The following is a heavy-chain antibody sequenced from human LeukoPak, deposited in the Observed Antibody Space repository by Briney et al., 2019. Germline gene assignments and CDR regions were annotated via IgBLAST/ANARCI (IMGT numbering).Heavy chain of an antibody. CDR2: MYYSGST. J-gene: IGHJ2*01. Sequence: SETLSLTCTVSGGSISSYYWSWIRQPPGKGLEWIGYMYYSGSTDYNPSLKSRVIISVDTSKNQLSLKLSSVTAADTAVYYCARGVPFYYDSSGCTLWYFDLWGRGTLVTVSS. D-gene: IGHD3-22*01. CDR3: ARGVPFYYDSSGCTLWYFDL. CDR1: GGSISSYY. V-gene: IGHV4-59*12.